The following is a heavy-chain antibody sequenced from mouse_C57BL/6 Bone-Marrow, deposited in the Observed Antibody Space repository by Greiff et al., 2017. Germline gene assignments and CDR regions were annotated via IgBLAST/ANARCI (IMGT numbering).Heavy chain of an antibody. J-gene: IGHJ2*01. CDR1: GYTFTNYW. CDR3: ARTGTGFDY. Sequence: QVQLQQSGAELVRPGTSVKMSCKASGYTFTNYWLGWAKQRPGHGLELIGDIYPGGGYTNYNEKFKGKATLTADKSSSTAYMQFSSLTSEDSAIYYCARTGTGFDYWGQGTTLTVSS. D-gene: IGHD4-1*01. V-gene: IGHV1-63*01. CDR2: IYPGGGYT.